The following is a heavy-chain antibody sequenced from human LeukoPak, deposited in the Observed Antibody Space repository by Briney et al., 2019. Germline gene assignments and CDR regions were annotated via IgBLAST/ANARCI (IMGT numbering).Heavy chain of an antibody. CDR2: ISANSDRI. J-gene: IGHJ1*01. CDR3: AKGHGDYVPAEFLQL. CDR1: GFALRNYA. D-gene: IGHD4-17*01. Sequence: GGSLRLSCAGSGFALRNYAMTWVRQAPGKGLEWVSSISANSDRIYYADSVKGRFTISRDNSKNTVTLQMNSLRAEDTAVYYCAKGHGDYVPAEFLQLWGQGTLVTGSS. V-gene: IGHV3-23*01.